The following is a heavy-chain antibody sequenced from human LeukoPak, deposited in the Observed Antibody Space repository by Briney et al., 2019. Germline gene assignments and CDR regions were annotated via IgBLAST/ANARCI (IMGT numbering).Heavy chain of an antibody. D-gene: IGHD3-22*01. CDR1: GVSISSSSYY. J-gene: IGHJ4*02. CDR2: IYYSGST. Sequence: SETLSLTCTVAGVSISSSSYYWGWFRQPPGKGLEWIGSIYYSGSTYSNPSLKSRVTISVDTSKNQFSLKLSSVTAADTAVYYCAREDYYDSSGYYLHWGQGTLVTVSS. V-gene: IGHV4-39*01. CDR3: AREDYYDSSGYYLH.